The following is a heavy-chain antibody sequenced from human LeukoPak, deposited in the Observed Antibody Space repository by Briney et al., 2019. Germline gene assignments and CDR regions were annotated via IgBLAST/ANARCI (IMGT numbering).Heavy chain of an antibody. V-gene: IGHV3-23*01. CDR1: GFSFSSYA. CDR3: AKDGSIVYSYTYLDY. CDR2: IRRGGSRT. D-gene: IGHD3-16*01. J-gene: IGHJ4*02. Sequence: PGGSLRLSCAASGFSFSSYAMSWVRQAPGKGLEWVASIRRGGSRTYHADSVKGRFTISRDNSKNTLYLQMNSLRAEDTAVYYCAKDGSIVYSYTYLDYWGQGTLVTVSS.